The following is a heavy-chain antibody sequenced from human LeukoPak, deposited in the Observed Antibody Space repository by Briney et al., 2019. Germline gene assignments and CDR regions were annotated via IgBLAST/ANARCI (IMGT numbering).Heavy chain of an antibody. CDR3: ARGRLLWPLFL. V-gene: IGHV4-34*01. CDR2: INHSGST. D-gene: IGHD3-10*01. J-gene: IGHJ4*02. Sequence: SETLSLTCAVYGGSFSGYYWSWIRQPPGKGLEWIGEINHSGSTNYNPSLKSRVTISVDTSKNQFSLKLGSVTAADTAVYYCARGRLLWPLFLWGQGTLVTVSS. CDR1: GGSFSGYY.